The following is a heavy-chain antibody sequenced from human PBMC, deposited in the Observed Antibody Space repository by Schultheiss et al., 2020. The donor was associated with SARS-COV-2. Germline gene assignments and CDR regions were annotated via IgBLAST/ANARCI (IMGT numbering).Heavy chain of an antibody. CDR2: IYPGDSDT. CDR1: GYSFTSYW. Sequence: GGSLRLSCKGSGYSFTSYWIGWVRQMPGKGLEWMGIIYPGDSDTRYSPSFQGQVTISADKSISTAYLQWSSLKASDTAMYYCARRGYSGSYFPPLYWYFDLWGRGTLVTVSS. V-gene: IGHV5-51*01. CDR3: ARRGYSGSYFPPLYWYFDL. D-gene: IGHD1-26*01. J-gene: IGHJ2*01.